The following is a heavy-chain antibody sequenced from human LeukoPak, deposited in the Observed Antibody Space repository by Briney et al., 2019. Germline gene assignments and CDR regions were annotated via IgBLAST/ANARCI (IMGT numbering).Heavy chain of an antibody. J-gene: IGHJ2*01. CDR1: GFTFSSYS. V-gene: IGHV3-21*01. CDR3: AGDPDCGGDCAKYFDL. D-gene: IGHD2-21*02. CDR2: ISSSSSYI. Sequence: GGSLRLSCAASGFTFSSYSMNWVRQAPGKGLEWVSSISSSSSYIYYADSVKGRFTISRDNAKNSLYLQMNSLRAEDTAVYYCAGDPDCGGDCAKYFDLWGRGTLVTVSS.